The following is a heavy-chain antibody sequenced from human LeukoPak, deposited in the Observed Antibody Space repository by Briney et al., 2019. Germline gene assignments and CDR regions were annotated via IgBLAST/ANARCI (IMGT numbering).Heavy chain of an antibody. CDR1: GFTFSDSY. J-gene: IGHJ5*01. V-gene: IGHV3-11*01. Sequence: GGSLRLSCAASGFTFSDSYMSWIRQAPGEGLDWLACISSSGHTIYYAESVQGRFTISRDNAKNSLYLQLNSLRPEDTAVYYCAQTGRNNYFDSWGQGTLVTVSS. CDR2: ISSSGHTI. CDR3: AQTGRNNYFDS.